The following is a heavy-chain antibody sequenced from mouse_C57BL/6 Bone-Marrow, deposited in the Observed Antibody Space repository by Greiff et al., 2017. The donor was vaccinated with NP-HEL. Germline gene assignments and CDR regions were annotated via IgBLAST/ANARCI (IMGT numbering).Heavy chain of an antibody. Sequence: EVQLQQSGPELVKPGASVKISCKASGYSFTGYYMNWVKQSPEKSLEWIGEINPSTGGTTYNQKFKAKATLTVDKSSSTAYMQLKSLTSEDSAVYYCARDFFYGSRPHWYFDVWGTGTTVTVSS. J-gene: IGHJ1*03. D-gene: IGHD1-1*01. CDR2: INPSTGGT. CDR3: ARDFFYGSRPHWYFDV. CDR1: GYSFTGYY. V-gene: IGHV1-42*01.